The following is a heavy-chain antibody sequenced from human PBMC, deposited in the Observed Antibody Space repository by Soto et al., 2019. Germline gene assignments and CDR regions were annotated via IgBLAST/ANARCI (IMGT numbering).Heavy chain of an antibody. V-gene: IGHV3-73*01. CDR3: TRHTEARQLGV. J-gene: IGHJ6*04. D-gene: IGHD4-4*01. CDR1: GFTFSGSA. Sequence: GGSLRLSCAASGFTFSGSAMHWVRQASGKGLEWVGRIRSKANSYATAYAASVKGRFTISRDDSKNTAYLQMNSLKTEDTAVYYCTRHTEARQLGVWGKGTTVTVSS. CDR2: IRSKANSYAT.